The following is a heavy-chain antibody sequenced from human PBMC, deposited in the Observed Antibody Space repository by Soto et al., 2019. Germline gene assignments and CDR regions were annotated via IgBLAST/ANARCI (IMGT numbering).Heavy chain of an antibody. CDR2: INSDGSST. D-gene: IGHD2-2*01. CDR1: GFSFSSYW. J-gene: IGHJ1*01. Sequence: VQLVESGGGLVQPGGSLRLSCAASGFSFSSYWMHWVRHAPGKGLVWVSRINSDGSSTTYADSVKGRFTISRDNAKNTLYRQMNSLTPEDTAVYYCAKGVTAATRYFQHWGQGTLVTVSS. CDR3: AKGVTAATRYFQH. V-gene: IGHV3-74*01.